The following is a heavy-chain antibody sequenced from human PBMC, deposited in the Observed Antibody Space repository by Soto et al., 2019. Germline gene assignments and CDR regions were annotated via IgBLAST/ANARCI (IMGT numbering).Heavy chain of an antibody. D-gene: IGHD2-2*01. CDR3: VGRYCSSTTCFYY. CDR1: GFILSNYW. V-gene: IGHV3-74*01. CDR2: INSDGSST. J-gene: IGHJ4*02. Sequence: GGSLRLSCAASGFILSNYWMHWVRQAPGKGLVWVSRINSDGSSTNYADSVKGRFTISRDNAKNTLYLQMNTLRADDTAVYYCVGRYCSSTTCFYYWGQGTLVTVSS.